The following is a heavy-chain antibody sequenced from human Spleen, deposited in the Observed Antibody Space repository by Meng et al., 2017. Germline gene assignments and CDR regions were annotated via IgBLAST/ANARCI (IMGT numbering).Heavy chain of an antibody. V-gene: IGHV1-2*06. CDR3: ARATTEQEIHFDY. CDR1: GYSFTAFW. D-gene: IGHD1-1*01. CDR2: IDPKSGGT. J-gene: IGHJ4*02. Sequence: QLGAVVKEPGAYVDVSCKVSGYSFTAFWIHWVRQVPGQGLEWMGRIDPKSGGTQYAQKFQGRVTMTTDTSTSTAFMELMNLRSDDTAIYYCARATTEQEIHFDYWGRGTLVTVSS.